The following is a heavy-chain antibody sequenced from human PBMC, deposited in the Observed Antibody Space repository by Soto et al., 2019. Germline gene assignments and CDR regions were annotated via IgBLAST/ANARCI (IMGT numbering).Heavy chain of an antibody. CDR3: ARDGXRYCYYYDNSGYISFDH. Sequence: SETLSLTGNVSGYFVKNGYYLGWIRQPPGKGLEWIGSTYQGGATHRNPSLKSRVTMSIDTSMNQFSLELSSVTAADTAVYYCARDGXRYCYYYDNSGYISFDHWGQGTMVTVSS. D-gene: IGHD3-22*01. J-gene: IGHJ4*02. CDR2: TYQGGAT. V-gene: IGHV4-38-2*02. CDR1: GYFVKNGYY.